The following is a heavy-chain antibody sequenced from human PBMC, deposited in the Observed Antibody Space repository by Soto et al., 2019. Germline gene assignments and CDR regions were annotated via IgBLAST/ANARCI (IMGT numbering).Heavy chain of an antibody. J-gene: IGHJ6*02. V-gene: IGHV1-8*01. D-gene: IGHD6-19*01. CDR3: AREIAVAGYYCYGMDV. Sequence: QVELVQSGAEVKKPGASVKVSCKASGYTFTSYDINWVRQATGQGLEWMGWMNPNSGNTGYAQKFQGRVTMTRNTSISTAYMELSSLRSEDTAVYYCAREIAVAGYYCYGMDVWGQGTTVTVSS. CDR2: MNPNSGNT. CDR1: GYTFTSYD.